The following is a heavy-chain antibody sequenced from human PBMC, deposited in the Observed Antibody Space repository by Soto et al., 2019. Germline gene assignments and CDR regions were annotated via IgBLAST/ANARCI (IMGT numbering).Heavy chain of an antibody. V-gene: IGHV4-59*01. CDR3: VRVGVGIGDHFDS. D-gene: IGHD4-17*01. J-gene: IGHJ4*02. CDR1: NGSISGFY. CDR2: IDYSGRI. Sequence: QVQLQESGPGLVKPSETLSLTCSVSNGSISGFYWTWIRQPPGQKLEWIGYIDYSGRIDYNPSLTGPASMSVETSKNQFSLNLKCYFAAANAVYDGVRVGVGIGDHFDSLVRGTHDTVST.